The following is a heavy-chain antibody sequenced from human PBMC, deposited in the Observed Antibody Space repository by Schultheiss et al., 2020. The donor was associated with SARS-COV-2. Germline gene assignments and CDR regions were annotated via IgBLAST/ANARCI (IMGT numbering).Heavy chain of an antibody. CDR3: ARSYSNYPEREVYGMDV. D-gene: IGHD4-11*01. Sequence: GESLKISCAASGFTFSSYSMNWVRQAPGKGLEWVSSISSSSSYIYYADSVKGRFTISRDNAKNSLYLQMNSLRAEDTAVYYCARSYSNYPEREVYGMDVWGQGTTVTVSS. CDR2: ISSSSSYI. V-gene: IGHV3-21*01. J-gene: IGHJ6*02. CDR1: GFTFSSYS.